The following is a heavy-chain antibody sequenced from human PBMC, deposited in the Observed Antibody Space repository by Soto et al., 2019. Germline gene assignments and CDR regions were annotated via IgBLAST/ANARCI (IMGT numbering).Heavy chain of an antibody. CDR2: ISGSGGST. Sequence: EVQLLESGGGVVQPGGSLRLSCAASGFTFSSYAMSWVRQAPGKGLEWVSAISGSGGSTYYADSVKGRFTISRDNSKNTLYLQMNSLRAEDTAVYYCAKSYYDFWSGLDYWGQGTLVTVSS. V-gene: IGHV3-23*01. CDR1: GFTFSSYA. D-gene: IGHD3-3*01. CDR3: AKSYYDFWSGLDY. J-gene: IGHJ4*02.